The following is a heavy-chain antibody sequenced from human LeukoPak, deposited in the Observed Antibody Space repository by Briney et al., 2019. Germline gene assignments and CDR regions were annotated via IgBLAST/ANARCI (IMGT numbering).Heavy chain of an antibody. V-gene: IGHV4-59*01. CDR2: IYYSGST. J-gene: IGHJ6*03. CDR3: ARVCSDYGYYYYYYMDV. D-gene: IGHD4-17*01. Sequence: PSETLSLTCTVSGGSISSYYWSWIRQPPGKGLEWIGYIYYSGSTNYNPSLKSRVTISVDTSKNQFSLKLSSVTAADTAVYYCARVCSDYGYYYYYYMDVWGKGTTVTVSS. CDR1: GGSISSYY.